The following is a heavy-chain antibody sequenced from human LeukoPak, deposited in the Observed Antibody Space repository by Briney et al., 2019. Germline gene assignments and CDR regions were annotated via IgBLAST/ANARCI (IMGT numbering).Heavy chain of an antibody. V-gene: IGHV3-74*01. Sequence: PGGSLRLSCAASGFTFSSYAMSWVRQAPGKGLVWVSRISGDGSTTRYADSVKGRFTISRDNAKNTLFLQISSLRAEDTAVYYCARDNNWNYPDYWGQGTLVTVSS. CDR1: GFTFSSYA. CDR2: ISGDGSTT. CDR3: ARDNNWNYPDY. J-gene: IGHJ4*02. D-gene: IGHD1-7*01.